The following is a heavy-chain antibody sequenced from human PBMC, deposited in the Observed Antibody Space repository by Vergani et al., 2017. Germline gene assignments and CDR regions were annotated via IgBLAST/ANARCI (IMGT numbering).Heavy chain of an antibody. J-gene: IGHJ6*02. CDR3: ARDGGHCSSTSCYPYYYYGMDV. CDR2: IYSGGST. Sequence: EVQLVESGGGLVQPGGSLRLSCAASGFTVSSNYMSWVRQAPGKGLEWVLVIYSGGSTYYADSVKGRFTISRDNSKNTLYLQMNSLRAEDTAVYYCARDGGHCSSTSCYPYYYYGMDVWGQGTTVTVSS. D-gene: IGHD2-2*01. V-gene: IGHV3-66*01. CDR1: GFTVSSNY.